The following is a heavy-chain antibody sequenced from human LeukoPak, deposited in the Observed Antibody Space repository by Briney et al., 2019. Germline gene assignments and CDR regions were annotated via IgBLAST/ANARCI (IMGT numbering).Heavy chain of an antibody. CDR1: GYTVTSCY. J-gene: IGHJ5*02. CDR2: ISGYNDNT. CDR3: YRDKQAGAGMDFDP. D-gene: IGHD6-13*01. V-gene: IGHV1-18*04. Sequence: GASVKVSCKGSGYTVTSCYRHWVRQAPGQGLEWRGWISGYNDNTKYAQKFQRRVTMTTATSTSTNYIALRRLTSADTALYFCYRDKQAGAGMDFDPWGQGTLVTVSS.